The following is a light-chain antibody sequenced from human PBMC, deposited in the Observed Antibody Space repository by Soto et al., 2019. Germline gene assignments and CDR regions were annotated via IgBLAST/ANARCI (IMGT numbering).Light chain of an antibody. CDR1: QRITSY. V-gene: IGKV3-11*01. CDR3: QQRSNWPPNYT. J-gene: IGKJ2*01. CDR2: DAS. Sequence: EIVLAQSPGTLSLSPGQRATLSCRASQRITSYLAWYQQKPGQTPRLLIYDASKRATGTPARFSGSGSEADFTLTISSLEPEDFAVYYCQQRSNWPPNYTLGQGNRLEIK.